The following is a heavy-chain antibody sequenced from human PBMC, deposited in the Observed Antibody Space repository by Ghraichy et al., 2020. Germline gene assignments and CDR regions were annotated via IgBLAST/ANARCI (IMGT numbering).Heavy chain of an antibody. J-gene: IGHJ3*02. D-gene: IGHD6-19*01. V-gene: IGHV6-1*01. CDR2: TYYRSKWSN. CDR3: TRVGLAGIWYAFDI. Sequence: SQTLSLTCTISGDSVSSKSAAWNWVRQSPLRGLEWLGRTYYRSKWSNDYLVSVKSRRTRNPDTSNNQFSLHLNSVTPEDTAVYYCTRVGLAGIWYAFDIWSQGTVVTVSS. CDR1: GDSVSSKSAA.